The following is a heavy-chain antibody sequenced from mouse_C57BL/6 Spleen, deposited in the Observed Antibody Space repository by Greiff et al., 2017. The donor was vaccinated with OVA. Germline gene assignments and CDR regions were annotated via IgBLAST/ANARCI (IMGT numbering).Heavy chain of an antibody. CDR2: IYPGDGDT. CDR1: GYAFSSSW. J-gene: IGHJ4*01. V-gene: IGHV1-82*01. CDR3: ARGGYYGSSDAMDY. Sequence: QVQLLQSGPELVKPGASVKISCKASGYAFSSSWMNWVKQRPGKGLEWIGRIYPGDGDTNYNGKFKGKATLTADKSSSTAYMQLSSLTSEDSAVYFCARGGYYGSSDAMDYWGQGTSVTVSS. D-gene: IGHD1-1*01.